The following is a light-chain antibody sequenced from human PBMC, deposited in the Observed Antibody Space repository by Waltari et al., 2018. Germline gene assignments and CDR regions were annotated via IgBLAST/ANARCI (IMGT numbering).Light chain of an antibody. Sequence: SYQLTQPPSVSVAPGQTATIPCGGNGMGSKSVNWYQQEPGQAPVLAVYDDDKRPSVIPERVSGSNSGNTATLTIRRVAAGDEADYYCEVLDKSSFQVVFGGGTRLTVL. CDR1: GMGSKS. J-gene: IGLJ2*01. CDR3: EVLDKSSFQVV. CDR2: DDD. V-gene: IGLV3-21*02.